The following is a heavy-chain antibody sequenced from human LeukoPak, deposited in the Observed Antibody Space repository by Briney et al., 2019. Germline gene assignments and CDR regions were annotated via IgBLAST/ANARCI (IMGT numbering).Heavy chain of an antibody. D-gene: IGHD4-17*01. CDR3: AREGYGDYALDY. CDR1: RFTFSSYG. Sequence: GGTLRLSCAASRFTFSSYGMNWVRQAPGKGLEWVSAISGSGDSTYYADSVKGRFTISRDNAKNSLYLQMNSLRAEDTAVYYCAREGYGDYALDYWGQGTLVTVSS. CDR2: ISGSGDST. J-gene: IGHJ4*02. V-gene: IGHV3-23*01.